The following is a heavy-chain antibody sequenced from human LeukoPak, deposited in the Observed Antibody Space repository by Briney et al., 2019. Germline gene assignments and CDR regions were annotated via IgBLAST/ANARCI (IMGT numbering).Heavy chain of an antibody. V-gene: IGHV7-4-1*02. CDR1: GYTFTSYA. Sequence: GASVEVSCKASGYTFTSYAMNWVRQAPGQGLEWMGWINTNTGNPTYAQGFTGRFVFSLDTSVSTAYLQISSLKAEDTAVYYCARVSLHYDSSGYSVRPDDAFDIWGQGTMVTVSS. CDR3: ARVSLHYDSSGYSVRPDDAFDI. CDR2: INTNTGNP. D-gene: IGHD3-22*01. J-gene: IGHJ3*02.